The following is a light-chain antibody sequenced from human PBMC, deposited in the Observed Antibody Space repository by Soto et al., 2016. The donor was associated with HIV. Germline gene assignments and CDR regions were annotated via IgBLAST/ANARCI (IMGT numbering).Light chain of an antibody. J-gene: IGKJ1*01. CDR3: MQGTHWPWT. V-gene: IGKV2-30*02. CDR1: QSLVHSDGNTH. Sequence: DVVMTQSPLSLPVTLGQPASISCRSSQSLVHSDGNTHLNWFQQRPGQSPRRLISKVSNRDSGVPDRFSGSGPGTDFTLKISRVEAEDVGVYYCMQGTHWPWTFGQGTKVEIK. CDR2: KVS.